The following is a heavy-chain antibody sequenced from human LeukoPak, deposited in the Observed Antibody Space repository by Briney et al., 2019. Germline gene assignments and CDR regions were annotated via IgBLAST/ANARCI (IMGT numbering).Heavy chain of an antibody. Sequence: PGGSLRLSRAASGFTFSSYWMSWVRQAPGKGLEWVANIKRDGSEKYYVDSVKGRFTISRDSAKNSLYLQMNSLRAEDTAVYYCATDDNSGSDYWGQGTLVTVSS. CDR3: ATDDNSGSDY. CDR2: IKRDGSEK. V-gene: IGHV3-7*01. D-gene: IGHD3-22*01. J-gene: IGHJ4*02. CDR1: GFTFSSYW.